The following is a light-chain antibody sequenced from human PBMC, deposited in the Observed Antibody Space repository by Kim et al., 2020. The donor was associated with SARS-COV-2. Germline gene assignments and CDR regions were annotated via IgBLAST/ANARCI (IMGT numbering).Light chain of an antibody. Sequence: ASVGDRVIITCRASQSISSYLKWYQQKPGKAPNLLIYAASSLESGVPSRFSGSGSGTEFTLSISSLQPGDFATYYCQQSYTTPRTFGQGTKVDIK. CDR2: AAS. J-gene: IGKJ1*01. V-gene: IGKV1-39*01. CDR1: QSISSY. CDR3: QQSYTTPRT.